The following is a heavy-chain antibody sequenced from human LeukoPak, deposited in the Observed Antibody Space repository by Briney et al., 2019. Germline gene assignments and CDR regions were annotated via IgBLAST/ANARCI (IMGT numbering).Heavy chain of an antibody. D-gene: IGHD3-22*01. CDR3: ARATYYDSSGYGLYFDY. CDR2: IIPIFGTA. CDR1: GGTFSSYA. J-gene: IGHJ4*02. V-gene: IGHV1-69*05. Sequence: GASVKVSCKASGGTFSSYAISWVRQAPGQGLEWMGGIIPIFGTANYAQKFQGRVTITTDESTSTAYMELSSLRSEDTAVYYCARATYYDSSGYGLYFDYWGQGTLVTVSS.